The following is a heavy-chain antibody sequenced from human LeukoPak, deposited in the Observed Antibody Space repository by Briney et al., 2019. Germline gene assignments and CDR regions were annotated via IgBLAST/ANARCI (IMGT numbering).Heavy chain of an antibody. D-gene: IGHD5-18*01. V-gene: IGHV4-30-2*01. CDR1: GGSISSGGYS. Sequence: PSETLSLTCAVSGGSISSGGYSWSWIRQPPGKGLEWIGYIYHSGSTYYNPSLKSRVTISVDRSKNQFSLKLSSVTAADTAVYYCARGQGAMAYWYFDLWGRGTLVTVPS. CDR2: IYHSGST. J-gene: IGHJ2*01. CDR3: ARGQGAMAYWYFDL.